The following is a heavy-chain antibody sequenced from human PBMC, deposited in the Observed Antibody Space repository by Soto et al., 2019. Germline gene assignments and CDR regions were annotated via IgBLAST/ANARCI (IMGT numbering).Heavy chain of an antibody. J-gene: IGHJ3*02. CDR1: GFTFSNAW. V-gene: IGHV3-15*07. CDR2: IKSKTDGGTI. Sequence: PGGSLRLSCAASGFTFSNAWMNWVRQAPGKGLEWVGRIKSKTDGGTIDYAAPVKGRFTISRDDSKNTLYLQMNSLKTEDTAVYYCTTDVTSIAAAGTGFDIWGQGTMVTVSS. D-gene: IGHD6-13*01. CDR3: TTDVTSIAAAGTGFDI.